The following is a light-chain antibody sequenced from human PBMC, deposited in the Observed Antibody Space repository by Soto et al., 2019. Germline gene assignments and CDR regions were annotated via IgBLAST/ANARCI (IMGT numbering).Light chain of an antibody. CDR3: QSADSRGTVV. J-gene: IGLJ2*01. V-gene: IGLV3-25*02. CDR1: ALPKQY. Sequence: SYELTQPPSVSVSPGQTARITCSGAALPKQYAYWYQQQQGQAPVLVIYNDSERPSGIPERFSGSSSGTTVTLTISGVQAEDEADYYCQSADSRGTVVFGGGTKLTVL. CDR2: NDS.